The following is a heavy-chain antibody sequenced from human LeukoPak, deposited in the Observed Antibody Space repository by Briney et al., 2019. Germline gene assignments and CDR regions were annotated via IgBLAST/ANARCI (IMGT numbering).Heavy chain of an antibody. J-gene: IGHJ5*02. CDR2: IYYSGST. CDR1: GGSISSYY. Sequence: SETLSLTCTVSGGSISSYYWSWIRQPPGKGLEWIGYIYYSGSTNYNPSLKSRVTMSVDTSKNQFSLKLSSVTAADTAVYYCARGGAHLLGWFDPWGQGTLVTVSS. CDR3: ARGGAHLLGWFDP. V-gene: IGHV4-59*12. D-gene: IGHD1-26*01.